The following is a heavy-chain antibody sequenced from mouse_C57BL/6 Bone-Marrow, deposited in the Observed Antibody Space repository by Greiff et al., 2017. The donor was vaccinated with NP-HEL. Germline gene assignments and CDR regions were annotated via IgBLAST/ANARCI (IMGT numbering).Heavy chain of an antibody. CDR2: IDPANGNT. D-gene: IGHD2-12*01. CDR3: ARAYYTLWYFDY. Sequence: VQLQQSVAELVRPGASVKLSCTASGFNFKNTYMHWVKQRPEQGLEWIGRIDPANGNTKYAPKFQGKATITADTSSNTAYLQLSSLTSEDTAIYYCARAYYTLWYFDYGGQGTTLTVSS. CDR1: GFNFKNTY. J-gene: IGHJ2*01. V-gene: IGHV14-3*01.